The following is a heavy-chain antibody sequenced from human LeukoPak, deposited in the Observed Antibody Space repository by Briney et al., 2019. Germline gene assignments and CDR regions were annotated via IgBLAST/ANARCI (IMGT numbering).Heavy chain of an antibody. J-gene: IGHJ4*02. CDR3: ARGRRYYFDY. D-gene: IGHD5-24*01. V-gene: IGHV3-33*01. CDR1: GFTFSSYG. Sequence: PGRSLRLSCAASGFTFSSYGMHWVRQAPGKGLEWVAVIWYDGSNKYYADSVKGRFTISRDNSKNTLYLQMNSLRAEDTAVYYCARGRRYYFDYWGQGTLVTVSS. CDR2: IWYDGSNK.